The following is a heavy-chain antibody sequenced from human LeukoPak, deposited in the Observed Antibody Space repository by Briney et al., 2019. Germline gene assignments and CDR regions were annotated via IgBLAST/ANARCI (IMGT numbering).Heavy chain of an antibody. D-gene: IGHD2-15*01. CDR2: ISGSCGST. CDR3: AVGYCSGGSCSNFDY. V-gene: IGHV3-23*01. J-gene: IGHJ4*02. Sequence: ISGSCGSTYYADSVKGRFTISRDNSKNTLYLQMKSLRAEDTAVYYCAVGYCSGGSCSNFDYWGQGTLVTVSS.